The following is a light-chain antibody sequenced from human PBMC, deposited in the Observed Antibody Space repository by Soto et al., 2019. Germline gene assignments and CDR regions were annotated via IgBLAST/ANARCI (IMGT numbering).Light chain of an antibody. Sequence: QSALTQPASVSGSPGQSITISCTGTSSDVGGYNYVSWYQQHPGKAPKLMIYGVSNRPSGVSNRLSGSKSGNTASLTISGLQAEDEADYSCSSYTSSSTLLYVFGTGTKLTVL. CDR3: SSYTSSSTLLYV. J-gene: IGLJ1*01. CDR1: SSDVGGYNY. CDR2: GVS. V-gene: IGLV2-14*01.